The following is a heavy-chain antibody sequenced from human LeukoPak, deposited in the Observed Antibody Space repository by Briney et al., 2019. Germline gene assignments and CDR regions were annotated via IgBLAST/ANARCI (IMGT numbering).Heavy chain of an antibody. V-gene: IGHV4-34*01. D-gene: IGHD3-22*01. CDR2: VNHSGST. CDR3: ARYYDSSGSGDYYFDY. Sequence: SETLSLTCAVYGGSFSGSYWNWIRQPPGKGLEWIGEVNHSGSTHYNPSLKSRVTISVDTSRNQFSLKLSSMTAADTAVYYCARYYDSSGSGDYYFDYWGQGTLVTASS. J-gene: IGHJ4*02. CDR1: GGSFSGSY.